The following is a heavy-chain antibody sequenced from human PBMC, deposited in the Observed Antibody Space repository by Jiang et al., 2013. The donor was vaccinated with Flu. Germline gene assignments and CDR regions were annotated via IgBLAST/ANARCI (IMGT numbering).Heavy chain of an antibody. Sequence: QSGAEVKEPGASVKVSCKTSGYTFTGYYIYWVRQAPGQGLEWMGWTNPNNGGTNHAQKFQGRVTMTRDTSISTAYLELSRLTSDDTGVYYCARDASGRGVFDIWGPGTLVTISS. D-gene: IGHD3-10*01. CDR3: ARDASGRGVFDI. J-gene: IGHJ3*02. V-gene: IGHV1-2*02. CDR1: GYTFTGYY. CDR2: TNPNNGGT.